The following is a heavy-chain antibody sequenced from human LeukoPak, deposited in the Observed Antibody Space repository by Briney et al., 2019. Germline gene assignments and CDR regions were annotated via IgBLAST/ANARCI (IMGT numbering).Heavy chain of an antibody. Sequence: ASVKVSCKASGYTFTGYYMHWVRQAPGQGPEWMGWINPNSGGTNYAQKFQGRVTMTRDTSISTAYMELSRLRSDDTAVYYCARFRPYGSGSYDYYYGMDVWGQGTTVTVSS. J-gene: IGHJ6*02. CDR3: ARFRPYGSGSYDYYYGMDV. CDR2: INPNSGGT. V-gene: IGHV1-2*02. D-gene: IGHD3-10*01. CDR1: GYTFTGYY.